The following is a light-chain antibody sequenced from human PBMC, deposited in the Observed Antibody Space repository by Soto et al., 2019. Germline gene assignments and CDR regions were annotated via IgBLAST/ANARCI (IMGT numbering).Light chain of an antibody. Sequence: QSALTQPASVSGSPGQSITISCTGTSSDVGSYNLVSWYQQHPGKAPKVLIYEVSERPSGVSNRFSGSKSGNTASLTISGLQAEDEAEYYCQSYDSGLSDYLFGSGTKLTVL. CDR2: EVS. V-gene: IGLV2-23*02. CDR3: QSYDSGLSDYL. CDR1: SSDVGSYNL. J-gene: IGLJ1*01.